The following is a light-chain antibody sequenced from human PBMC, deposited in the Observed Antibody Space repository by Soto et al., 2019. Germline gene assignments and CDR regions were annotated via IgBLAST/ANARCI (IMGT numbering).Light chain of an antibody. CDR3: SSYASSSTYV. V-gene: IGLV2-14*03. J-gene: IGLJ1*01. CDR2: DVS. CDR1: SSDVGGYNH. Sequence: QSPLTQPASVSGSPGQSITVSCTGTSSDVGGYNHVSWYQQHPGKAPKLMIYDVSNRPSGVSNRFFGSKSGNTASLTISGLQAEDEADYYCSSYASSSTYVFRTGTKLTVL.